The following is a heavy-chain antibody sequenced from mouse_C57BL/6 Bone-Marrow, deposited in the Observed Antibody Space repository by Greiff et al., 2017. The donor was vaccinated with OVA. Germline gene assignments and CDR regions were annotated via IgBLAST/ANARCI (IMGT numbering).Heavy chain of an antibody. Sequence: EVKLVESGGDLVKPGGSLKLSCAASGFPFSSYGMSWVRQTPDKRLEWVATISSGGSYTYYPDSVKGRFTISRDNAKNTLYLQMSSLKSEDTAMYYCARHDLLWLRREFAYWGQGTLVTVSA. CDR1: GFPFSSYG. CDR3: ARHDLLWLRREFAY. D-gene: IGHD2-2*01. J-gene: IGHJ3*01. V-gene: IGHV5-6*01. CDR2: ISSGGSYT.